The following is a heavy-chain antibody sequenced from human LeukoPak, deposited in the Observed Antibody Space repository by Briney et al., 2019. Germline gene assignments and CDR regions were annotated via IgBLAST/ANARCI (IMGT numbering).Heavy chain of an antibody. J-gene: IGHJ4*02. CDR3: TTAPSYYNFNSLDY. CDR2: IKSKSDGDSV. Sequence: MAGGSLRLSCSASGLSFSNAWMSWVRQTPGKGLEWIGRIKSKSDGDSVDYAAPVKGRITISRDDWKNTLFLEMTTLKTEDTGVYFCTTAPSYYNFNSLDYWGQRTVVTVSS. D-gene: IGHD1-1*01. V-gene: IGHV3-15*01. CDR1: GLSFSNAW.